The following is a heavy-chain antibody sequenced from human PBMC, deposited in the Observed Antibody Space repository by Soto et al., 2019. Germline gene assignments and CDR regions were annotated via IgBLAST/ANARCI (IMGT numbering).Heavy chain of an antibody. J-gene: IGHJ4*02. CDR3: ARDDDNGSDCALAY. V-gene: IGHV3-30-3*01. CDR2: ISSDGTNR. CDR1: GFTFSNDI. Sequence: QVQLVESGGGVVQPGGSLRLSCAVSGFTFSNDIMHWVRQAPGKGLEWVALISSDGTNRYYADSVKGRFTTSRDNAKNTMYVQMNSLRVEDTATYYCARDDDNGSDCALAYWGQGALVTVSS. D-gene: IGHD1-26*01.